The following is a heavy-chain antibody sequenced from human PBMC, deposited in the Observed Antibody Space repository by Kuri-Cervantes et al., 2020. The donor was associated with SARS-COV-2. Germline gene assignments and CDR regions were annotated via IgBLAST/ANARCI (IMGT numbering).Heavy chain of an antibody. V-gene: IGHV4-39*01. CDR1: GGSITTYSYY. CDR2: LYYSGST. Sequence: GSLRLSCTVSGGSITTYSYYWGWIRQPPGKGLEWIGSLYYSGSTYYNPSLKSLVTISIDTSKNQFSLRLSSVTAADTAVYYCVRRPPIAVADYYFDYWGQGALVTVSS. J-gene: IGHJ4*02. CDR3: VRRPPIAVADYYFDY. D-gene: IGHD6-19*01.